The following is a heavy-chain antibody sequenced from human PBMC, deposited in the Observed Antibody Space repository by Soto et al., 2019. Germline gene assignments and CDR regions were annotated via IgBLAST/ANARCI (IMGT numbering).Heavy chain of an antibody. D-gene: IGHD3-9*01. V-gene: IGHV1-69*06. Sequence: QVQLVQSGAEVKKPGSSVKVSCKASGDSFNNDGVNWVRQAPGQGREWVGGIIPHFGPAKYPQKFQGRATITADTPTSTVFMELLSLTSDDTAIYYCARGALLDWHNYFALDVWGQGTSVTVSS. J-gene: IGHJ6*02. CDR2: IIPHFGPA. CDR1: GDSFNNDG. CDR3: ARGALLDWHNYFALDV.